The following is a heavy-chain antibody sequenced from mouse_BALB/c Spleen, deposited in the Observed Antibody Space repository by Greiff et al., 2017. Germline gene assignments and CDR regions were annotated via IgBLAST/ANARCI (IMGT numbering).Heavy chain of an antibody. CDR3: ARSDYYGSRYFDY. D-gene: IGHD1-1*01. CDR1: GFTFSSFG. J-gene: IGHJ2*01. Sequence: EVQLVESGGGLVQPGGSRKLSCAASGFTFSSFGMHWVRQAPEKGLEWVAYISSGSSTIYYADTVKGRFTISRDNPKNTLFLQMTSLRSEDTAMYYCARSDYYGSRYFDYWGQGTTLTVSS. CDR2: ISSGSSTI. V-gene: IGHV5-17*02.